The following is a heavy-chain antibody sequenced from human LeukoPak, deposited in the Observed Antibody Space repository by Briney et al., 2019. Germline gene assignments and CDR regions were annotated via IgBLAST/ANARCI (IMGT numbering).Heavy chain of an antibody. D-gene: IGHD3-10*01. CDR1: GGSISSYY. J-gene: IGHJ6*02. CDR2: IYYSGST. Sequence: SETLSLTCSVSGGSISSYYWSWIRQPPGKGLEWIGYIYYSGSTNYNPSLKSRVTISVDTSKNQFSLKLSSVTAADTAVYYCARGTYYYGSGYGMDVWGQGTTVTVSS. V-gene: IGHV4-59*01. CDR3: ARGTYYYGSGYGMDV.